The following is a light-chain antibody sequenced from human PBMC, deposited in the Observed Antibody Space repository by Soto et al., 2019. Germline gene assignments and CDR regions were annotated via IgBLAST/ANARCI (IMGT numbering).Light chain of an antibody. CDR2: AAA. CDR1: QSISTY. V-gene: IGKV1-39*01. Sequence: DIQMTQSPSSLSASVRDRVTISCRASQSISTYLNWYQQKPWKVPKLLIYAAASLQSGVPSRFSGSGSATDFTLTISSLQPDDFATYYCQQSYSTPFPFGPGTKVDIK. CDR3: QQSYSTPFP. J-gene: IGKJ3*01.